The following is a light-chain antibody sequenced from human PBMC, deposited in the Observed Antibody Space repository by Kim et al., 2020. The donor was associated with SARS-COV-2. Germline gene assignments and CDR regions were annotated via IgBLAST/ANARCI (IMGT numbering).Light chain of an antibody. CDR3: EAWDDSLNGWV. V-gene: IGLV1-36*01. CDR1: SSNIGKNA. J-gene: IGLJ3*02. CDR2: YKD. Sequence: RQRVTIACSGNSSNIGKNAVNWYQQFPGKAPKLLIYYKDLLPSGVSDRFAGSKSGTSASLAISGLQSEDEADYYCEAWDDSLNGWVFGGGTQLTVL.